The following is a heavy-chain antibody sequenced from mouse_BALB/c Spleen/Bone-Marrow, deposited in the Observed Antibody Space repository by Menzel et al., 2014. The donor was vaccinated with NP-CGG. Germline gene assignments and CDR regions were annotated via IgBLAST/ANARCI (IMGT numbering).Heavy chain of an antibody. D-gene: IGHD1-1*01. J-gene: IGHJ3*01. V-gene: IGHV14-3*02. CDR3: ANYYYGSSLFAY. CDR1: GFNIKDTY. Sequence: VQLQQPGAELVKPGASVKLSCTASGFNIKDTYMHWVKQRPEQGLEWIGRIDPANGNTKYDPKFQGKATITADTSSNTAYLQLSSLTSEDTAVYYCANYYYGSSLFAYWGQGTLATVSA. CDR2: IDPANGNT.